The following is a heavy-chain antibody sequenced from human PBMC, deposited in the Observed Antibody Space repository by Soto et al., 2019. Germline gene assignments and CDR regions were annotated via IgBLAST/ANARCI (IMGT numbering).Heavy chain of an antibody. CDR3: ARDSPIGSTFSGYDAIDC. J-gene: IGHJ4*02. CDR2: IIPLLSTS. D-gene: IGHD5-12*01. V-gene: IGHV1-69*08. Sequence: QVQLVQSGAEVKKPGSSVKVSCKDSGGPFSNDIITWVRQAPGQGLEWMGRIIPLLSTSTYAQKFQGRLTITSDRSTGPAYMGLNNLRSEDPAVYYCARDSPIGSTFSGYDAIDCWGQGTRITVSS. CDR1: GGPFSNDI.